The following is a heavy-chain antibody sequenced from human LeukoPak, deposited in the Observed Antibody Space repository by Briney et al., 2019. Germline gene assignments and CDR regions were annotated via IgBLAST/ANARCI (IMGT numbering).Heavy chain of an antibody. Sequence: GGSLRLSCAASGFTFSSYSMNWVRQAPGKGLEWVSSISSSSYIYYADSVKGRFTISRDNAKNSLYLQMNSLRAEDTAVYYCARSLPAYDSLDYWGQGTLVTVSS. CDR2: ISSSSYI. D-gene: IGHD3-9*01. J-gene: IGHJ4*02. CDR1: GFTFSSYS. V-gene: IGHV3-21*01. CDR3: ARSLPAYDSLDY.